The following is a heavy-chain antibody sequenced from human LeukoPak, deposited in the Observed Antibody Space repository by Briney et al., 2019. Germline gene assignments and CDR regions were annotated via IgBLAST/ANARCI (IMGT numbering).Heavy chain of an antibody. CDR2: THHSGAT. CDR3: ARVGDRYSSSWHIDP. D-gene: IGHD6-13*01. Sequence: SETLSLTCSVSGYSISSGYFWGWIRQPPGKGPEWIATTHHSGATYYNPSLKSRVTLSVDTSKNQVSLKMTSVTAADTAVYYCARVGDRYSSSWHIDPWGQGTLVTVSS. V-gene: IGHV4-38-2*02. J-gene: IGHJ5*02. CDR1: GYSISSGYF.